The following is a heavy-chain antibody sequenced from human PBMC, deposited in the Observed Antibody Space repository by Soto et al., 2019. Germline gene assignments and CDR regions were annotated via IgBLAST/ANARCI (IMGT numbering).Heavy chain of an antibody. CDR3: ARVSNYYDSSGLNWFDP. Sequence: QVQLVQSGAEVKKPGSSVKVSCKASGGTFSSYAISWVRQAPGQGLEWMGGIIPIFGTANYAQKFQGRVTITADDSTSTAYMELSSLRSEDTAVYYCARVSNYYDSSGLNWFDPWGQGTLVTVSS. J-gene: IGHJ5*02. D-gene: IGHD3-22*01. CDR1: GGTFSSYA. V-gene: IGHV1-69*01. CDR2: IIPIFGTA.